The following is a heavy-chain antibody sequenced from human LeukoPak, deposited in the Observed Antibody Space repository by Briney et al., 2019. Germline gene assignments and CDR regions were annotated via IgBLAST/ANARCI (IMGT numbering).Heavy chain of an antibody. J-gene: IGHJ4*02. CDR3: TKNRGWHIHY. Sequence: GGSLRLSCAASGFTFNNAWMSWVRQAPGKGLEWVGRIKSKSDGGTTDYAAPVKGRFTISRDDSKTTLYLQMNSLKTEDTAVYYCTKNRGWHIHYWGQGTLVTVSS. CDR2: IKSKSDGGTT. V-gene: IGHV3-15*01. CDR1: GFTFNNAW. D-gene: IGHD2-21*01.